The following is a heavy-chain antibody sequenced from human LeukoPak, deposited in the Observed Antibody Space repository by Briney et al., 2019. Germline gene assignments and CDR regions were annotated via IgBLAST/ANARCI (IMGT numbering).Heavy chain of an antibody. D-gene: IGHD3-3*01. CDR3: ARLRKYYDFWSGYLDY. J-gene: IGHJ4*02. Sequence: PSETLSLTCTVSGGSISSSSYYWGWIRQPPGKGLEWIGSIYYSGSTYYNPSLKSRVTISVETSKNQFSLKLSSVTAADTAVYYCARLRKYYDFWSGYLDYWGQGTLVTVSS. V-gene: IGHV4-39*07. CDR2: IYYSGST. CDR1: GGSISSSSYY.